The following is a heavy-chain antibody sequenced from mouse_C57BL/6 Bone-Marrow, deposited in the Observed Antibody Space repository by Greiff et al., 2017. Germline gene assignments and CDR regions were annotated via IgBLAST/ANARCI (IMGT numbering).Heavy chain of an antibody. V-gene: IGHV14-4*01. Sequence: VQLQQSGAELVRPGASVKLSCTASGFNIKDDYMHWVKQRPEQGLEWIGWIDPENGDTEYASKFQGKATITADPSSNTAYLQLSSLTSEDTAVYYCTTLYDGYYNYAMDYWGQGTSVTVSS. CDR1: GFNIKDDY. CDR3: TTLYDGYYNYAMDY. D-gene: IGHD2-3*01. CDR2: IDPENGDT. J-gene: IGHJ4*01.